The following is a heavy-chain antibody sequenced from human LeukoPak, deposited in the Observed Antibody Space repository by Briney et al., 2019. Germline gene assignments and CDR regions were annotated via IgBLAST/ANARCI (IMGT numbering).Heavy chain of an antibody. CDR3: ARHILEEHWFDP. Sequence: SETLSLTRSVSGGSMSSENEYWGWIRQTPGKGLEWIGSVYNTGSTDYNPSLKRRFSISIDTSKNQFSLKVTSVTAADTAVYYCARHILEEHWFDPWGLGTLAIVSS. V-gene: IGHV4-39*01. CDR2: VYNTGST. J-gene: IGHJ5*02. CDR1: GGSMSSENEY. D-gene: IGHD1-1*01.